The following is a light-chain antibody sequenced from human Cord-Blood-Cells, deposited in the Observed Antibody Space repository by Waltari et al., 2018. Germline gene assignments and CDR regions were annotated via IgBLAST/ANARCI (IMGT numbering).Light chain of an antibody. V-gene: IGLV3-1*01. CDR2: QDS. Sequence: SYELIQPPSVSVSPGQPASITCSGDKLGAKYPCWYQQKPGQSPVLVIYQDSKRPSGIPERFSGSNSGNTATLTISGAQAMDEADYYCQAWDSSTYVFGTGTKVTVL. CDR1: KLGAKY. CDR3: QAWDSSTYV. J-gene: IGLJ1*01.